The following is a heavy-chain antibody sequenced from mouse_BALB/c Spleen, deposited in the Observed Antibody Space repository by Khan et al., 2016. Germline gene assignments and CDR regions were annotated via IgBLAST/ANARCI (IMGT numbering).Heavy chain of an antibody. CDR1: GYTFTNYG. J-gene: IGHJ1*01. CDR3: TRRLHISTVVTSVYWYFDV. CDR2: INTYTGEP. Sequence: QVQLKQSGPELKKPGETVKISCKASGYTFTNYGMNWVKQAPGKGLKWMGWINTYTGEPTYSDDFKGRFAFSLETSASTAYLQINNHDNKDTATCFWTRRLHISTVVTSVYWYFDVWGAGTTVTVSS. V-gene: IGHV9-3-1*01. D-gene: IGHD1-1*01.